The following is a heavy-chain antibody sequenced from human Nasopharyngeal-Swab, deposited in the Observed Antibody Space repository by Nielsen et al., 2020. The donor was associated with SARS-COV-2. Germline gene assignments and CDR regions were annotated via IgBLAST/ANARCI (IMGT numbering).Heavy chain of an antibody. V-gene: IGHV3-33*01. J-gene: IGHJ3*01. D-gene: IGHD3-10*01. CDR2: IWNDGSHQ. CDR1: GFTFSDYG. Sequence: GGSLRLSCVTSGFTFSDYGMPWVRQAPGKGLEWVAVIWNDGSHQNYANSVKGRFTISRDNSKNTLYLQMNSLRVEDTAVYYCTRGRGSDYLDAFDVWGLGTTVTVSS. CDR3: TRGRGSDYLDAFDV.